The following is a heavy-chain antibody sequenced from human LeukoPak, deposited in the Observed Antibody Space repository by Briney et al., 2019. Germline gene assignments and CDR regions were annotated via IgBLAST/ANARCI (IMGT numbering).Heavy chain of an antibody. Sequence: SQTLSLTCTVSGDSISSGSYYWSWIRQPAGKGLEWIGRIYFSGSTNYNPSLKSRVTISLDTSKNQFSLKLSSVTAADTAVYYCARDMRSNYAENWFDPWGQGTLVTVSS. J-gene: IGHJ5*02. V-gene: IGHV4-61*02. CDR1: GDSISSGSYY. CDR2: IYFSGST. D-gene: IGHD4-11*01. CDR3: ARDMRSNYAENWFDP.